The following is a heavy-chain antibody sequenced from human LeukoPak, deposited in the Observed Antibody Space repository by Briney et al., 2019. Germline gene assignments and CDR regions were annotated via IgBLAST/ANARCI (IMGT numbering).Heavy chain of an antibody. CDR2: ISSSSYYI. J-gene: IGHJ4*02. D-gene: IGHD3-22*01. Sequence: GGSLRLSCAASGFTFSSYSMNWVRQAPGKGLEWVSSISSSSYYIYYADSVKGRFTISRDNAKNSLYLQMNSLRAEDTAVYYCARVYYYDSSGYFAYWGQGTLVTVSS. V-gene: IGHV3-21*01. CDR3: ARVYYYDSSGYFAY. CDR1: GFTFSSYS.